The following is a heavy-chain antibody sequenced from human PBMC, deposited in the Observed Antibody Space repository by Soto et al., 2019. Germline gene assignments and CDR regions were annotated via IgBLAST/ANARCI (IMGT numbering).Heavy chain of an antibody. CDR3: ARGGVSTRTFDY. CDR1: GYNFTGYW. J-gene: IGHJ4*02. D-gene: IGHD3-3*01. CDR2: IYPSDSDT. V-gene: IGHV5-51*01. Sequence: PGESLKISCKGSGYNFTGYWIAWVRQMPGKGLELMGIIYPSDSDTRYRPSFQGQVTISADKSISSAYLQWSSLRASDTAMYYCARGGVSTRTFDYWGQGTPVTVSS.